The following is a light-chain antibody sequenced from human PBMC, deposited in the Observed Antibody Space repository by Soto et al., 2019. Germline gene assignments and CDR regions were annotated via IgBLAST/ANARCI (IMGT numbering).Light chain of an antibody. CDR3: QQYGSSPRT. CDR1: QSVSSSY. CDR2: GAS. J-gene: IGKJ1*01. Sequence: ELVLTQSPGTLSLSPGARATLSCRASQSVSSSYLAWYQQKPGQAPRLVIYGASSRATGIPDRFSGSVSGTDVTITISRLEPEDCEVYDGQQYGSSPRTFGQGTKVEIK. V-gene: IGKV3-20*01.